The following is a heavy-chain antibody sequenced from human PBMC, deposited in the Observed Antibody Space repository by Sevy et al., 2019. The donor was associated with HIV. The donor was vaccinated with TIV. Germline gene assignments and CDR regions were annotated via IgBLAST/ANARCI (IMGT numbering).Heavy chain of an antibody. CDR3: AKVDLIVVVPAAPDY. Sequence: GGSLRLSCAASGFTFSSYAMSWVRQAPGKGLEWVSAISGSGGSTYYADSVKGRFTISGDNSKNTLYLQMNSLRAEDTAVYYCAKVDLIVVVPAAPDYWGQGTLVTVSS. D-gene: IGHD2-2*01. CDR2: ISGSGGST. J-gene: IGHJ4*02. CDR1: GFTFSSYA. V-gene: IGHV3-23*01.